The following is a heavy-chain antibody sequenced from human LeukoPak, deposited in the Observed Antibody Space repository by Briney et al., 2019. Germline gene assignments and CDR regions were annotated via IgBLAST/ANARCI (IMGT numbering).Heavy chain of an antibody. CDR2: IYYSGST. Sequence: SETLSLTCTVSGGSISSSSYYWGWIRQPPGKGLEWIGSIYYSGSTYYNPSLKSRVTISVDTSKNQFSLKLSSVTAADTAVYYCARVPGDGYMYPFDYWGQGTLVTVSS. CDR3: ARVPGDGYMYPFDY. V-gene: IGHV4-39*07. CDR1: GGSISSSSYY. J-gene: IGHJ4*02. D-gene: IGHD5-24*01.